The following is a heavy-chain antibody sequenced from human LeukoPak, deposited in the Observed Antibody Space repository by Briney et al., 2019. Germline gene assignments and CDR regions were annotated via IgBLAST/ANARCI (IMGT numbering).Heavy chain of an antibody. V-gene: IGHV1-69*13. CDR1: GYTLTELS. D-gene: IGHD3-10*01. J-gene: IGHJ4*02. Sequence: ASVKVSCKVSGYTLTELSMHWVRQAPGKGLEWMGGIIPIFGTANYAQKFQGRVTITADESTSTAYMELSSLRSEDTAVYYCARVNYYGSGSYYNPLDYWGQGTLVTVSS. CDR3: ARVNYYGSGSYYNPLDY. CDR2: IIPIFGTA.